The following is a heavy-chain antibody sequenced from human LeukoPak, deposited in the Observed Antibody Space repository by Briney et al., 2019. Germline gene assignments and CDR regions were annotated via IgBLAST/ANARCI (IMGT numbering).Heavy chain of an antibody. D-gene: IGHD2-15*01. Sequence: SETLSLTCAVYGGSFSGYYWSWIRQPPGKWLEWIGEINHSGSTNYNPSLKSRVTISVDTSKNQFSLKLSSVTAADTAVYYCARSRIYYYGMDVWGQGTTVTVSS. CDR3: ARSRIYYYGMDV. CDR2: INHSGST. CDR1: GGSFSGYY. J-gene: IGHJ6*02. V-gene: IGHV4-34*01.